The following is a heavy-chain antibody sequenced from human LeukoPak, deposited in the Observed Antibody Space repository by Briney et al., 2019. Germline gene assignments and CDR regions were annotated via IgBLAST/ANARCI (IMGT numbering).Heavy chain of an antibody. D-gene: IGHD1-26*01. CDR3: ARWELPAGFDY. V-gene: IGHV4-4*07. CDR1: GGSISSYY. Sequence: KPSETLSLTCAVSGGSISSYYRSWIRQPAGKGLGWIGRIYTSGSTNYNPSLKRLITMSVDTSKNQFSLKLSSVTAAVTAVYYCARWELPAGFDYWGKGTLVIVSS. CDR2: IYTSGST. J-gene: IGHJ4*02.